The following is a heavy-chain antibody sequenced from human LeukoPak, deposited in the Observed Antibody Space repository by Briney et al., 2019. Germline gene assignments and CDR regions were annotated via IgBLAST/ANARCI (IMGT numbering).Heavy chain of an antibody. J-gene: IGHJ4*02. CDR2: ISYDGSNK. CDR1: GFTFTNPG. D-gene: IGHD3-22*01. Sequence: PGGSLRLSCAASGFTFTNPGMHWVRQAPGKGLEWVAVISYDGSNKYYADSVKGRFTISRDNFKKTLSLQMNSLRPEDTAVYYCAKLSHSSGDDYWGQGTVVTVSS. V-gene: IGHV3-30*18. CDR3: AKLSHSSGDDY.